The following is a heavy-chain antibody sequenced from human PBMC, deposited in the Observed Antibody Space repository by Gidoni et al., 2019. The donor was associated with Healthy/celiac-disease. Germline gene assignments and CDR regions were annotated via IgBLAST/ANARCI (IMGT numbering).Heavy chain of an antibody. J-gene: IGHJ4*02. V-gene: IGHV3-23*01. CDR3: AKDTFRSSGHDY. CDR1: GFTFSSYA. Sequence: EVQLLESGGGLVQPGGSLRLSCAASGFTFSSYAMRWVRQAPGKGLEWVSAISGSGGSTYYADSVKGRFTISRDNSKNTLYLQMNSLRAEDTAVYYCAKDTFRSSGHDYWGQGTLVTVSS. CDR2: ISGSGGST. D-gene: IGHD3-22*01.